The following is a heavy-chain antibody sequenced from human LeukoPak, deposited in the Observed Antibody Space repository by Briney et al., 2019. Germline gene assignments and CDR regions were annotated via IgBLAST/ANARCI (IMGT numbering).Heavy chain of an antibody. CDR2: ISYDGSNK. Sequence: GGSLRLSCAASGFTFSSYGMHWVRQAPGKGLEWVAVISYDGSNKYYADSVKGRFTISRDNSKNTLYLQMNSLRAEDTAVYYCAKEADIGSGYYDSSGELDYWGQGTLVTVSS. J-gene: IGHJ4*02. D-gene: IGHD3-22*01. CDR1: GFTFSSYG. V-gene: IGHV3-30*18. CDR3: AKEADIGSGYYDSSGELDY.